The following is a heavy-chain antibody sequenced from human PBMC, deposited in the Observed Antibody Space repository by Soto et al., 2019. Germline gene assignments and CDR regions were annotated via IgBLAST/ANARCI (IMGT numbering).Heavy chain of an antibody. J-gene: IGHJ6*02. CDR3: ARGAGRGSSGFYFYYGMDV. CDR2: ISPYDGST. V-gene: IGHV1-46*04. D-gene: IGHD3-22*01. CDR1: GFTFTNYF. Sequence: QVQLVQSGAEVKEPGASLKVSCKASGFTFTNYFFHWVRQAPREGLEWMGTISPYDGSTSDLKNLQGKITLTSDTSTSTVYRDLSGLRSEDTAVYYCARGAGRGSSGFYFYYGMDVWGHGTPVTVSS.